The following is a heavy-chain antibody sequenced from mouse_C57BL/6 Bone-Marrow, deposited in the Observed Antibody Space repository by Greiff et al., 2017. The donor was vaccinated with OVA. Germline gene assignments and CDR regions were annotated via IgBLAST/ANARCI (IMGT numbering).Heavy chain of an antibody. Sequence: VKLMESGPELVKPGASVKISCKASGYAFSSSWMNWVKQRPGKGLEWIGRIYPGDGDTNYNGKFKGKATLTADKSSSTAYMQLSSLTSEDSAVYFCARRRYFDVWGTGTTVTVSS. CDR1: GYAFSSSW. CDR3: ARRRYFDV. J-gene: IGHJ1*03. CDR2: IYPGDGDT. V-gene: IGHV1-82*01.